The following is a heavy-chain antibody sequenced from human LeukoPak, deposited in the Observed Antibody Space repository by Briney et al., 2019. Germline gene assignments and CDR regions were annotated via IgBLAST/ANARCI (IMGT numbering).Heavy chain of an antibody. V-gene: IGHV4-59*01. J-gene: IGHJ4*02. CDR1: GDFITAYY. CDR2: VYYSGST. Sequence: RPSETLSLTCTVSGDFITAYYWSWIRQPPGKGLEWIGYVYYSGSTEYNPSLRSRVTISLGMSKHQFSLNLTSVTAADTAVYYCASNTGTVFDYWGQGALVTVSS. D-gene: IGHD7-27*01. CDR3: ASNTGTVFDY.